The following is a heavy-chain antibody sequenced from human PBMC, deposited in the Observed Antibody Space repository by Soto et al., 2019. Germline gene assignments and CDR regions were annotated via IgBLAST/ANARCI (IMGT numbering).Heavy chain of an antibody. CDR1: GFTFSSYA. V-gene: IGHV3-23*01. CDR3: GKGASGYYYYGMDV. D-gene: IGHD3-10*01. CDR2: ISGSGGST. J-gene: IGHJ6*02. Sequence: EVQLLASGGGLVQPGGSLRLSCAASGFTFSSYAMSWVRQAPGKGLEWVSAISGSGGSTSYADSVKGRFTLSRDNSKKTLYLQMNSLRAEETAGYYWGKGASGYYYYGMDVWGQGTTVTVSS.